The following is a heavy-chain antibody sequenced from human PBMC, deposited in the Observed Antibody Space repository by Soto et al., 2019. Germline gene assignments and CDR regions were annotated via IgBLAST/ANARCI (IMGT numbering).Heavy chain of an antibody. CDR2: IYYTGTT. D-gene: IGHD2-21*02. CDR3: AAVFFSGGPSTAFAC. J-gene: IGHJ4*02. CDR1: GGSFSGYY. Sequence: PSETLSLTCAVYGGSFSGYYWGCLRQPPGKELEWIGSIYYTGTTYFNPPFNTRVTLFVFEFESQFSLKMPSLPAADTAFYYCAAVFFSGGPSTAFACWGQGTLVTVSS. V-gene: IGHV4-34*01.